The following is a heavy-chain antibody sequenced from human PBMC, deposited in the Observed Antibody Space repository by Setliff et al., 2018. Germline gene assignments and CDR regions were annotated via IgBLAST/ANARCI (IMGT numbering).Heavy chain of an antibody. D-gene: IGHD6-19*01. J-gene: IGHJ6*02. CDR3: ARVSQYSSGWYYYYYGMDV. CDR2: IYHSGST. Sequence: PSETLSLTCAVSGYSISSGYYWGWIRQPPGKGLEWIGSIYHSGSTYYNPSLKSRVTISXXXSKNQFSXKLSSVTAADTAVYYCARVSQYSSGWYYYYYGMDVWGQGTTVTVSS. V-gene: IGHV4-38-2*01. CDR1: GYSISSGYY.